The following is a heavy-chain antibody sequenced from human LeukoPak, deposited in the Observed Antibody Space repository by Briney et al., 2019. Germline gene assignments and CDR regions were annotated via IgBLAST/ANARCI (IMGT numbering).Heavy chain of an antibody. CDR2: LLDSVNT. D-gene: IGHD1-26*01. V-gene: IGHV4-59*11. J-gene: IGHJ2*01. Sequence: SETLSLTCTVSGGSISSHYWSWIRQPPGKGLEWIAYLLDSVNTKDNPSLQSRLTLSADTSKNRFSLSLSSVTAADTAVYYCARDRLGATGHWRIDVWGRGTLVTVSS. CDR1: GGSISSHY. CDR3: ARDRLGATGHWRIDV.